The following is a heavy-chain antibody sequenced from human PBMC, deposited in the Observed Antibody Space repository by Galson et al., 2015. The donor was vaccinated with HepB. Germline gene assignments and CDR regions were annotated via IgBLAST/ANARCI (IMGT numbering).Heavy chain of an antibody. V-gene: IGHV3-30*18. CDR3: AKGSFYGSGSYDAFDI. D-gene: IGHD3-10*01. CDR2: ISYDGSNK. J-gene: IGHJ3*02. CDR1: GFSFSSYW. Sequence: SLRLSCAASGFSFSSYWMSWVRQAPGKGLEWVAVISYDGSNKYYADSVKGRFTISRDNTKNTLYLQMNSLRAEDTAVYYCAKGSFYGSGSYDAFDIWGQGTMVTVSS.